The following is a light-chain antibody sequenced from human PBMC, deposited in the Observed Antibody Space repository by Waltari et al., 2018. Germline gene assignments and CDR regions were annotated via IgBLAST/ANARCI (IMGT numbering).Light chain of an antibody. Sequence: GQSITISCTGSSSDIGGYNSVSWYQQHPDTAPKLILYDVTKRPSGVSHRFPASKSGNTASLSISGLQADDEAVYHCSSYAGSSTVVFGGGTKLTVL. CDR1: SSDIGGYNS. J-gene: IGLJ2*01. CDR3: SSYAGSSTVV. V-gene: IGLV2-14*03. CDR2: DVT.